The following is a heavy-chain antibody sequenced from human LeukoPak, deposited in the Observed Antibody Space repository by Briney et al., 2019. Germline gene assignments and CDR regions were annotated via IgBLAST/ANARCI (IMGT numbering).Heavy chain of an antibody. V-gene: IGHV3-21*01. D-gene: IGHD2-2*01. Sequence: PGGSLRLSCAASGFTFSSYSMNWVRQAPGKGLEWVSSISSSSSYIYYADSVEGRFTISRDNAKNSLYLQMNSLRAEDTAVYYCARDWDPPRGIPAAFAFWFWGQGTLVTVSS. CDR2: ISSSSSYI. J-gene: IGHJ4*02. CDR3: ARDWDPPRGIPAAFAFWF. CDR1: GFTFSSYS.